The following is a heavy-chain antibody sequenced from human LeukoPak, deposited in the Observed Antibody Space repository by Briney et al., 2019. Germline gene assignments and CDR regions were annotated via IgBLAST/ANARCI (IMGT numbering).Heavy chain of an antibody. CDR3: AREMTGYTSSATDY. CDR2: ISSSSGST. V-gene: IGHV3-48*01. J-gene: IGHJ4*02. D-gene: IGHD6-13*01. CDR1: GFSFSSYS. Sequence: PGGSLRLSCAASGFSFSSYSMNWVRQAPGKGLEWLSYISSSSGSTFYADSVQGRFTISRDNAKNSLYLEMNSLRVEDTALYYCAREMTGYTSSATDYWGQGTLVTVPS.